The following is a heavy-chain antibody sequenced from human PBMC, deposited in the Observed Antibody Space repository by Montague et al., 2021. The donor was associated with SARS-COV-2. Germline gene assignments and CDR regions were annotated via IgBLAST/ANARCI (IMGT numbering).Heavy chain of an antibody. D-gene: IGHD3-9*01. V-gene: IGHV3-21*01. CDR2: ISSSSSYI. J-gene: IGHJ4*02. CDR3: ARDPYYDILTGYYKD. CDR1: GFTFSSYS. Sequence: SLRLSCAASGFTFSSYSMNWVRQAPGKGLEWLSSISSSSSYIYYADPVRGRFTISRDNAKNSLYLQMNSLRAEDTAVYYCARDPYYDILTGYYKDWGQGTLVTVSS.